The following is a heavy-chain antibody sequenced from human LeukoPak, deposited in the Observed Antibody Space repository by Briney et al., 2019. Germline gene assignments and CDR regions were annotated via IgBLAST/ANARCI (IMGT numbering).Heavy chain of an antibody. Sequence: GGSLRLSCAASGFTFSSYNMNWVRRAPGKGLEWVSSISSSNSYIYYADSVKGRFTISRDNAKNSLYLQMNSLRAEDTAVYYCARGSDYYDFWSGDWGQGTLVTVSS. V-gene: IGHV3-21*01. CDR1: GFTFSSYN. CDR3: ARGSDYYDFWSGD. CDR2: ISSSNSYI. J-gene: IGHJ4*02. D-gene: IGHD3-3*01.